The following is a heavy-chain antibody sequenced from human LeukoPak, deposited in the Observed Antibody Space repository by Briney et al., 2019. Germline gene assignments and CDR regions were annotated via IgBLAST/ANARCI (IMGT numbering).Heavy chain of an antibody. Sequence: PGGSLRLSCAASGFTFSTYGMSWVRQAPGKGLEWVSAISGSGGTTYYADSVKGRFTISRDNSKNTLYLQMNSLRAEDTAVYYCARDQRSGPRMRGLDYWGQGTLVTVSS. CDR2: ISGSGGTT. CDR1: GFTFSTYG. D-gene: IGHD2-15*01. V-gene: IGHV3-23*01. CDR3: ARDQRSGPRMRGLDY. J-gene: IGHJ4*02.